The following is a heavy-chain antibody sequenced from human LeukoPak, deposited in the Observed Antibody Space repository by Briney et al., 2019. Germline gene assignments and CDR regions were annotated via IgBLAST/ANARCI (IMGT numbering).Heavy chain of an antibody. D-gene: IGHD6-13*01. V-gene: IGHV3-64*01. CDR3: ARVGYSSPFDY. Sequence: SGGSLRLSCAASGFTFSSYAIHWVRQAPGKGLEYVSSISGNGDSTFYANSVKGRFTISRDNSKNTLYLQMGSLRAEDMAVYYCARVGYSSPFDYWGQGTLVTDSS. CDR2: ISGNGDST. CDR1: GFTFSSYA. J-gene: IGHJ4*02.